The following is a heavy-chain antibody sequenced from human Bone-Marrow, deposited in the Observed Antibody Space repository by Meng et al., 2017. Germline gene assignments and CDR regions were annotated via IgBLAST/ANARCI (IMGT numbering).Heavy chain of an antibody. V-gene: IGHV4-34*01. D-gene: IGHD3-22*01. CDR1: GFTFSSYE. Sequence: ESLKISCAASGFTFSSYEMNWVRQPPGKGLEWIGEINHSGSTNYNPSLKSRVTISVDTSKNQFSLKLSSVAAADTAVYYCARSITMIVAEQTYYFDYWGQGTLVTVSS. CDR2: INHSGST. J-gene: IGHJ4*02. CDR3: ARSITMIVAEQTYYFDY.